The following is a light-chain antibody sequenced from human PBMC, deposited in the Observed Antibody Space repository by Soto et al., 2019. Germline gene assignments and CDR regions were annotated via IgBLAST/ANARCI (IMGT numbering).Light chain of an antibody. CDR3: HQYGSSPWT. Sequence: EIVLTQSPGTLSLSPGERATLSWRASESVASNYLAWYQHKPGQAPRLLFFGASNRATGIPDRFSGSGSGTDFTLTISRLEPEDFAVYYCHQYGSSPWTLGQGTKVDIK. CDR2: GAS. CDR1: ESVASNY. V-gene: IGKV3-20*01. J-gene: IGKJ1*01.